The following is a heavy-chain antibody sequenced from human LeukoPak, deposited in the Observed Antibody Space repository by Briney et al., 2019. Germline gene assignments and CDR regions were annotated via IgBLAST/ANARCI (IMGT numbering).Heavy chain of an antibody. CDR3: AKDILEAGLFFDY. J-gene: IGHJ4*02. CDR1: GFSVRDNY. CDR2: LYSGGAA. V-gene: IGHV3-53*01. D-gene: IGHD2-15*01. Sequence: PGGSLRLSCAVSGFSVRDNYLNWVRQTPGGGLECVSVLYSGGAAYYADSVKGRFTISRDNARNSLYLQMNGLRAEDTAVYYCAKDILEAGLFFDYWGLGTLVTVSS.